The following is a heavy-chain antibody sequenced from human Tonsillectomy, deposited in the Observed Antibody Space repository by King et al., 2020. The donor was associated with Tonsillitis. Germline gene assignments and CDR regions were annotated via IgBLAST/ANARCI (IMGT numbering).Heavy chain of an antibody. Sequence: VQLVESGGGLVQPGGSLRLSCAASGFTFSSYWMHWVRQAPGKGLVWVSRINSDGSSTSYADSVKGRFTISRDNAKNTLYLQMNSLRAEDTAVYYCARIGGPWGPSLSRLDDAFDIWGQGTMVTVSS. CDR3: ARIGGPWGPSLSRLDDAFDI. CDR2: INSDGSST. V-gene: IGHV3-74*01. CDR1: GFTFSSYW. D-gene: IGHD3-16*01. J-gene: IGHJ3*02.